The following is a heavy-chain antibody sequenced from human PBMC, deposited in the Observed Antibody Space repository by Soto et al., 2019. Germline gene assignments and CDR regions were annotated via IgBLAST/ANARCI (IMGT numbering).Heavy chain of an antibody. V-gene: IGHV3-30-3*01. CDR2: MSYDGYNS. D-gene: IGHD3-16*01. J-gene: IGHJ4*01. Sequence: VGSLRLSCVASGFTFSDYAVHWVRLAPSKGLEWVAMMSYDGYNSCSADSVKGPFNISRDNSNNTLFLQMDSLRPDDTAIYYCARDGGFSYGFDYYFDYWGHGTLVTVSS. CDR3: ARDGGFSYGFDYYFDY. CDR1: GFTFSDYA.